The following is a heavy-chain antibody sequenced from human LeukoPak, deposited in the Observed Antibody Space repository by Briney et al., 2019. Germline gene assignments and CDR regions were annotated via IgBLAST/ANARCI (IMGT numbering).Heavy chain of an antibody. CDR3: CTFGGPLYYYGMDV. V-gene: IGHV4-34*01. CDR2: INHSGGT. D-gene: IGHD3-16*01. CDR1: GGSFSGYY. J-gene: IGHJ6*02. Sequence: SETLSLTCAVYGGSFSGYYWSWIRQPPGKGLEWIGEINHSGGTNYNPSLKSRVTISVDTSKNQFSLKLSSVTAADTAVYYCCTFGGPLYYYGMDVWGQGTTVTVSS.